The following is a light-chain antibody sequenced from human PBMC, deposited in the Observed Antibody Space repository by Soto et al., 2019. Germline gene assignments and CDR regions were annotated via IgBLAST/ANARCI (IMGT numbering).Light chain of an antibody. CDR1: QSISTY. J-gene: IGKJ5*01. V-gene: IGKV1-39*01. Sequence: DIQMTQSPSSLSASVGDRVTITCRASQSISTYLNWYQQKPGKAPMLLIYAASNLESGVPPRFSGSGSGTDFTLTISSLQPEDFATYYCQQGYSTPSFGQGTRLEIK. CDR3: QQGYSTPS. CDR2: AAS.